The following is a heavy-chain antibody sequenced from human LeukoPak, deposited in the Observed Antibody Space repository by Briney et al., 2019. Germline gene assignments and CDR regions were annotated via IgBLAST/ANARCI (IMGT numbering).Heavy chain of an antibody. V-gene: IGHV3-11*01. CDR1: GFTFSDYY. Sequence: GGSLRLSCAASGFTFSDYYMSWIRQAPGKGLEWVSYISSSGSTIYYADSVKGRFTISRDNAKNSLYLQMNSLRAEDTAVYYCARVVVVVPAAISRYYMDVWGKGTTVTVSS. D-gene: IGHD2-2*01. J-gene: IGHJ6*03. CDR3: ARVVVVVPAAISRYYMDV. CDR2: ISSSGSTI.